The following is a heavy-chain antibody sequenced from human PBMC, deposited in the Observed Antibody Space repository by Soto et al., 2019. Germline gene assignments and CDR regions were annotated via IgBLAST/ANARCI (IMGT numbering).Heavy chain of an antibody. V-gene: IGHV3-23*01. J-gene: IGHJ4*02. D-gene: IGHD6-13*01. Sequence: GGSLRLSCVASGFTFSSYAMSWVRQAPGKGLEWVSAISGSSGSTYYADSVKGRFTISRDNSKNTLYLQMNSLRAEDTAVYYCAKDRGYSSSWYFDYWGQGTLVTVSS. CDR3: AKDRGYSSSWYFDY. CDR1: GFTFSSYA. CDR2: ISGSSGST.